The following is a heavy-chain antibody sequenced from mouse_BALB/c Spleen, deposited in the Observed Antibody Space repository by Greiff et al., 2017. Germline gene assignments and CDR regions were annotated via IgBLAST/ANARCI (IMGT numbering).Heavy chain of an antibody. Sequence: EVKLEESGGGLVKPGGSLKLSCAASGFTFSDYYMYWVRQTPEKRLEWVATISDGGSYTYSPDSVKGRFTISRDNAKKNLYLQMRSLKSEDTAMYYCASNYYGRKSSFAYWGQGTLVTVSA. CDR3: ASNYYGRKSSFAY. CDR1: GFTFSDYY. D-gene: IGHD1-1*01. J-gene: IGHJ3*01. CDR2: ISDGGSYT. V-gene: IGHV5-4*02.